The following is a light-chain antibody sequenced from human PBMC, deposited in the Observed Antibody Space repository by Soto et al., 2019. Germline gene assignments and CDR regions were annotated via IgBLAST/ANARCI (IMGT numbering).Light chain of an antibody. CDR2: GAS. CDR1: QSVSSSY. V-gene: IGKV3-20*01. CDR3: QQYGSSPSWT. Sequence: EIVLTQSPGTLSLSPGERATLSCRASQSVSSSYLAWYQQKPGQAPRLLIYGASSRATGIPDRFSGSGSGTDFTLTISRLEPEDFAVYYCQQYGSSPSWTFGQGTKXEIK. J-gene: IGKJ1*01.